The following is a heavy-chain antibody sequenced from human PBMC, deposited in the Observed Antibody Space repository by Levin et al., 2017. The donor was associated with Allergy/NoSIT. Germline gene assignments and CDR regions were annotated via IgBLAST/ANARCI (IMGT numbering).Heavy chain of an antibody. CDR2: ITGSAATT. V-gene: IGHV3-23*01. CDR3: AKDRRFKVTADFDN. D-gene: IGHD2-21*02. J-gene: IGHJ4*01. CDR1: GFTFTSYA. Sequence: GGSLRLSCAASGFTFTSYAMAWVRQAPGKGLEWVASITGSAATTYYADSVKGRFTISKDNPKNAFVLQMNSLRPEDTADYYCAKDRRFKVTADFDNWGHGTRVTVAS.